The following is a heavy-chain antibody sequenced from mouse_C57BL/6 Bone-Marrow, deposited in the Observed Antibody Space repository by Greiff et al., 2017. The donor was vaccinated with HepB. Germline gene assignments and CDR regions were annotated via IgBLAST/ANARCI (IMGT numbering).Heavy chain of an antibody. J-gene: IGHJ1*03. CDR3: AFFITTVVATPYWYFDV. Sequence: QVQLQQPGAELVMPGASVKLSCKASGYTFTSYWMHWVKQRPGQGLEWIGEIDPSDSYTNYNQKFKGKSTLTVDKSSSTAYMQLSSLTSEDSAVYYCAFFITTVVATPYWYFDVWGTGTTVTVSS. V-gene: IGHV1-69*01. CDR1: GYTFTSYW. CDR2: IDPSDSYT. D-gene: IGHD1-1*01.